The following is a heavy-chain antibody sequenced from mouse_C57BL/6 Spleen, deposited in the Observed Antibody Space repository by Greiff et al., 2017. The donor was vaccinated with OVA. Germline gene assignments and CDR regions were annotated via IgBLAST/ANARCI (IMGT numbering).Heavy chain of an antibody. Sequence: DVMLVESGGDLVKPGGSLKLSCAASGFTFSSYGMSWVRQTPDKRLEWVATISSGGSYTYYPDSVKGRFTISRDNAKNTLYLQMSSLKSEDTAMYYCARRRDSSGLEYWGQGTTLTVSS. D-gene: IGHD3-2*02. V-gene: IGHV5-6*02. CDR2: ISSGGSYT. CDR3: ARRRDSSGLEY. J-gene: IGHJ2*01. CDR1: GFTFSSYG.